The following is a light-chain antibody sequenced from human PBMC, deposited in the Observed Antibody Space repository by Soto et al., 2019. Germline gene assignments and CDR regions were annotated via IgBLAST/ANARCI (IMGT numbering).Light chain of an antibody. CDR3: QQYGSSPWT. CDR2: GTY. Sequence: ENALTQSPGTMSLSPGERATLSGRASQSVSSSYFAWYQQKPGQAPSLLIYGTYRRATGIPDRFSGSGSGTYFTLTISPLEPEDVAVYYCQQYGSSPWTFGQGTKVEI. J-gene: IGKJ1*01. V-gene: IGKV3-20*01. CDR1: QSVSSSY.